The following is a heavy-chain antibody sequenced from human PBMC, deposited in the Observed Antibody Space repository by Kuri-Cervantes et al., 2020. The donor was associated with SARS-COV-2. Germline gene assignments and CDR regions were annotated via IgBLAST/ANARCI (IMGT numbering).Heavy chain of an antibody. CDR3: MRDTPPLEWLHTGMDV. D-gene: IGHD3-3*01. CDR1: GAAISSGGYY. CDR2: IYYNGNT. Sequence: LRLSCTVSGAAISSGGYYWGWIRQHPEKGLEWIGYIYYNGNTYYNPSLESRLTITLDTSKNQFSLKLTSVTAADTAVYYCMRDTPPLEWLHTGMDVWGQGTTVTVSS. V-gene: IGHV4-31*02. J-gene: IGHJ6*02.